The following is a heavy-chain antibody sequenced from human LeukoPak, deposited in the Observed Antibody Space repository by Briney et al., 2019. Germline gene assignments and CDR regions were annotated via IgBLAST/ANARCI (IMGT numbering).Heavy chain of an antibody. D-gene: IGHD2-15*01. CDR1: GGSISSGSYY. J-gene: IGHJ3*02. CDR3: ARAGGGTDPFDI. Sequence: SQTLSLTCTVSGGSISSGSYYWSWIRQPAGKGLEWIGRIYTSGSTNYNPSLKSRVTISVDTSKNQFSLKLSSVTAADTAVYYCARAGGGTDPFDIWGQGTMVTVSS. V-gene: IGHV4-61*02. CDR2: IYTSGST.